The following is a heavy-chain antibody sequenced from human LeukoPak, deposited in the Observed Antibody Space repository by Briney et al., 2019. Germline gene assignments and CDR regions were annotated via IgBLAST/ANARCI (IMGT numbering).Heavy chain of an antibody. J-gene: IGHJ4*02. CDR3: ARLGFDCTNGVCCPTLFDY. Sequence: SETLSLTCTVSGGSISSSSYYWGWIRQPPGKGLEWIGSIYYSGSTYYNPSLKSRVTISVDTSKNQFSLKLSSVTAADTAVYYCARLGFDCTNGVCCPTLFDYWGQGTLVTVSS. V-gene: IGHV4-39*01. CDR1: GGSISSSSYY. CDR2: IYYSGST. D-gene: IGHD2-8*01.